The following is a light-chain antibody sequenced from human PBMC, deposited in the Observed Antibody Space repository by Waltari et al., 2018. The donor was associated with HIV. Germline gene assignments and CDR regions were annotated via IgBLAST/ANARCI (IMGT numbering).Light chain of an antibody. J-gene: IGKJ4*01. CDR1: QTTSSEY. CDR2: GAS. V-gene: IGKV3-20*01. CDR3: QQYGRSSLT. Sequence: DIVLPQSPGPLSLSPGERLTLSCRAIQTTSSEYLAWSQHTPGQAPRLLIYGASRRATGIPDRFTGSGSGIDFTLTITRLETEDFAVYYCQQYGRSSLTFGGGTKVEIK.